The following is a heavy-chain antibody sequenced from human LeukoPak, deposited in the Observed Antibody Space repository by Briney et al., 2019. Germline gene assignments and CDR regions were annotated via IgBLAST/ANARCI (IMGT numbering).Heavy chain of an antibody. CDR3: ARATPVYQPYYMDV. CDR1: GGSISSYY. V-gene: IGHV4-59*01. CDR2: IYYSGST. J-gene: IGHJ6*03. D-gene: IGHD6-6*01. Sequence: SETLSLTCAVSGGSISSYYWGWIRQPPGKGLEWIGYIYYSGSTNYNPSLKSRVTISVDTSKNQFSLKLSSVTAADTAVYYCARATPVYQPYYMDVWGKGTTVTVSS.